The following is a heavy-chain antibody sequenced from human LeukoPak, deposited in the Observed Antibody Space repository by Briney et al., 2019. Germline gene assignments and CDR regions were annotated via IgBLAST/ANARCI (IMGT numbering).Heavy chain of an antibody. J-gene: IGHJ4*02. V-gene: IGHV3-72*01. D-gene: IGHD6-6*01. CDR1: GFTFSDHY. CDR3: ARVYTSSSRTFDY. CDR2: IRKKTNSYTT. Sequence: GGSLRLSCAASGFTFSDHYMDWVRQAPGKGLEWVARIRKKTNSYTTEYAASVKGRFTISRDDSRNSLYLQTNSLKTEDTAVYYCARVYTSSSRTFDYWGQGTLVTVSS.